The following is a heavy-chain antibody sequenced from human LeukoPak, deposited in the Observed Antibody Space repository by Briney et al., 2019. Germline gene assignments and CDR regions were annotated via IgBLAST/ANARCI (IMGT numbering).Heavy chain of an antibody. CDR1: RLTFGSFE. CDR2: ICSSSSTT. CDR3: ATEDDFWSGFSQLDY. J-gene: IGHJ4*02. D-gene: IGHD3-3*01. V-gene: IGHV3-48*03. Sequence: TGGSLRLSRAPARLTFGSFEMNWVRPLPGEGMEWVSYICSSSSTTYYADSVKGRFTISRDNAKNSLYLQMNSLRAEDTAVYYCATEDDFWSGFSQLDYWGQGTLVTVSS.